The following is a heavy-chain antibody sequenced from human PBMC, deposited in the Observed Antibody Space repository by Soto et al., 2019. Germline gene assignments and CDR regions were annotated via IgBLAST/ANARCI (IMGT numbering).Heavy chain of an antibody. V-gene: IGHV1-46*01. CDR3: ARDLDVVRYCSSTSCYTYFDY. Sequence: ASVKVSCKASGYIFTTYYIHWVRQAPGQGLEWIGIINPNGGGTNYAQKLQGRVTMTTDTSTSTAYMELRSLRSDDTAVYYCARDLDVVRYCSSTSCYTYFDYSGQGTLVTVSS. CDR2: INPNGGGT. CDR1: GYIFTTYY. D-gene: IGHD2-2*01. J-gene: IGHJ4*02.